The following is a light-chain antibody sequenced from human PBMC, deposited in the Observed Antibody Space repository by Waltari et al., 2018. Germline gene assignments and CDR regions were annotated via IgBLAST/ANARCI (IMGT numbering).Light chain of an antibody. CDR2: DVT. Sequence: QSALTQPPSVSGSPGQSVTISCTATSSDVGNYNRFSWYQQSPGTAPKLMIYDVTNRPSGVPDRFSGSKSGNTASLTISGLQAEDEADYYCSSPTTSITWVFGGGTKLTVL. CDR3: SSPTTSITWV. V-gene: IGLV2-18*02. J-gene: IGLJ3*02. CDR1: SSDVGNYNR.